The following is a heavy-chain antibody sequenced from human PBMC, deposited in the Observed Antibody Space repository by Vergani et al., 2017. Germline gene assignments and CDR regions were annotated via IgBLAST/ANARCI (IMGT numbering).Heavy chain of an antibody. CDR1: GFTFSSYE. D-gene: IGHD5-12*01. V-gene: IGHV3-48*03. Sequence: EVQLVESGGGLVQPGGSLRLSCAASGFTFSSYEMNWVRQAPGKGLEWVSYISSSGSTIYYADSVKGRFTISRDNAKNSLYLQMNSLRVEDTAVYYCARVKGARVWGSGYDSHFDYWGQGTLVTVSS. CDR3: ARVKGARVWGSGYDSHFDY. CDR2: ISSSGSTI. J-gene: IGHJ4*02.